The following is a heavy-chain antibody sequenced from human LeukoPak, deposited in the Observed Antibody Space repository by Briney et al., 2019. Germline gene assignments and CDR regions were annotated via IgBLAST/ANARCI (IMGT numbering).Heavy chain of an antibody. D-gene: IGHD3-10*01. Sequence: PSETLSLTCAVSGGSISSGGYSWSWIRQPPGKGLEWIGYIYYSGSTYYNPSLKSRVTISVDTSKNQFSLKLSSVTAADTAVYYRARGGSRSLWFGELQGWFDPWGQGTLVTVSS. J-gene: IGHJ5*02. CDR1: GGSISSGGYS. CDR3: ARGGSRSLWFGELQGWFDP. V-gene: IGHV4-30-4*07. CDR2: IYYSGST.